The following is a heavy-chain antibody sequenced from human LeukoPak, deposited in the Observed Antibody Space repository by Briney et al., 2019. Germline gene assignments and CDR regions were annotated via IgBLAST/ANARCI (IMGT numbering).Heavy chain of an antibody. J-gene: IGHJ6*04. CDR2: ISTSGVST. D-gene: IGHD3-10*02. V-gene: IGHV3-23*01. Sequence: GGSLRLSCAASGFTFSSYAMSWVRQAPGKGLEWVSAISTSGVSTHYADSVKGRFTISIDNSKNTLYLQMNSLRAEDTAVYYCAELGITMIGGVWGKGTTVTISS. CDR1: GFTFSSYA. CDR3: AELGITMIGGV.